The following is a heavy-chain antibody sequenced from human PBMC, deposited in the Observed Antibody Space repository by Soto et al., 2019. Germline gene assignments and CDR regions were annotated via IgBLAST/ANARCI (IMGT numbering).Heavy chain of an antibody. CDR1: GFDFSSYS. V-gene: IGHV3-21*02. Sequence: EVQLVESGGGLVKPGGSLRLSCAASGFDFSSYSMNWVRQAPGKGLEWVYSINEDSSYIYYAHSLRGRFTISRDNAKVSPYLQMNSLRAEDTAVYYCVRDFGWYFRSGYMDVWGDGAAVSVSS. D-gene: IGHD3-3*01. CDR2: INEDSSYI. CDR3: VRDFGWYFRSGYMDV. J-gene: IGHJ6*03.